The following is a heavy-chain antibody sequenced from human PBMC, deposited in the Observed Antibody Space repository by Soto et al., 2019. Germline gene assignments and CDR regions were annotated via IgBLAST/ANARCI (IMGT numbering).Heavy chain of an antibody. J-gene: IGHJ4*02. CDR3: AKSATVPAAIAY. CDR2: INAGNGNT. Sequence: ASVKVSCKASGYTFTSYALYSVRQAPGQRLEWMGWINAGNGNTKYSQKFQGRVTITRDTSASTAYMELSSLRSEDTAVYYCAKSATVPAAIAYWGQGTLVTLSS. D-gene: IGHD2-2*02. V-gene: IGHV1-3*01. CDR1: GYTFTSYA.